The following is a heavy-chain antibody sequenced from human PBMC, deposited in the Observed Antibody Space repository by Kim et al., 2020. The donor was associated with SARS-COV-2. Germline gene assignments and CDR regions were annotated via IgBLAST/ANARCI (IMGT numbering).Heavy chain of an antibody. Sequence: SVKVSCKASGGTFSSYTISWVRQAPGQGLEWMGRIIPILGIANYAQKFQGRVTITADKSTSTAYMELSSLRSEDTAVYYCAWVVLPAAIESRSYWYFDLWGRGTRVTVSS. J-gene: IGHJ2*01. CDR1: GGTFSSYT. D-gene: IGHD2-2*02. CDR3: AWVVLPAAIESRSYWYFDL. V-gene: IGHV1-69*02. CDR2: IIPILGIA.